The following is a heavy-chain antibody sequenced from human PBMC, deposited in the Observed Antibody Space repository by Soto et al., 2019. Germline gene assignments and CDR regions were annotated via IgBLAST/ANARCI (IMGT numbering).Heavy chain of an antibody. CDR3: ASQYYYDSSGSQTFDY. CDR1: GGSISNYY. Sequence: SETLSLTCTVSGGSISNYYWIWIRQPPGKGLGWIGDIYYGGGTNYNPSLKSRVTLSVDTSKNQFSLKLSSVTAADTAVYYCASQYYYDSSGSQTFDYWGQGTQVTVSS. J-gene: IGHJ4*02. CDR2: IYYGGGT. V-gene: IGHV4-59*01. D-gene: IGHD3-22*01.